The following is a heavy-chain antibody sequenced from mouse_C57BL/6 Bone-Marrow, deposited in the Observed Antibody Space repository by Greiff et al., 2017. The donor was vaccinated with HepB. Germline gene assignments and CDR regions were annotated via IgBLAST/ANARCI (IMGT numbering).Heavy chain of an antibody. CDR1: GYTFTSYW. V-gene: IGHV1-72*01. J-gene: IGHJ4*01. Sequence: QVQLKQPGAELVKPGASVKLSCKASGYTFTSYWMHWVKQRPGRGLEWIGRIDPNSGGTKYNEKFKSKATLTVDKPSSTAYMQLSSLTSEDSAVYYCARPHYGGGYYYAMDYWGQGTSVTVAS. CDR3: ARPHYGGGYYYAMDY. D-gene: IGHD1-1*02. CDR2: IDPNSGGT.